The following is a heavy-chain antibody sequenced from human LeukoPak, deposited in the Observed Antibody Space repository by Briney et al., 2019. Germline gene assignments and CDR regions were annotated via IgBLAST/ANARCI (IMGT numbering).Heavy chain of an antibody. CDR1: GGSISSYY. CDR3: ARDSPEVFKGSSGWYVFDY. CDR2: IYYSGST. V-gene: IGHV4-59*12. Sequence: PSETLSLTCTVSGGSISSYYWSWIRQPPGKGLEWIGYIYYSGSTNYNPSLKSRVTISVDTSKDQFSLKLSSVTAADTAVYYCARDSPEVFKGSSGWYVFDYWGQGTLVTVSS. J-gene: IGHJ4*02. D-gene: IGHD6-19*01.